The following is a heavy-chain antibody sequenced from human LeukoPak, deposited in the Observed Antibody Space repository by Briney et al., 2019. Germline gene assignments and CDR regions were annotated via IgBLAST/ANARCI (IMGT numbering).Heavy chain of an antibody. CDR1: DGSIGTFY. J-gene: IGHJ3*02. Sequence: PSETLSLTCSVSDGSIGTFYWSWIRQFPGKGLEWIGYIYYTGNTIYNPSLKSRVAISVDTSKNQFSLRLSSVTAADTAVYYCARQHSGTYYFPFDIWGQGTLVTASS. V-gene: IGHV4-59*08. CDR2: IYYTGNT. D-gene: IGHD1-26*01. CDR3: ARQHSGTYYFPFDI.